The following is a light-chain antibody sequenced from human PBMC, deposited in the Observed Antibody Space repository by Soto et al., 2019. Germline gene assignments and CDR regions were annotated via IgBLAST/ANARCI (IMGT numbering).Light chain of an antibody. CDR1: NSDVDDSNY. J-gene: IGLJ1*01. CDR2: DVI. CDR3: YSLASSSTDV. V-gene: IGLV2-14*03. Sequence: QSALTQPPSVSGSPGQSVTISCTGTNSDVDDSNYFSWYQQDQGKAPILMVYDVIKRTSGVSTPFSGSKSGYRAYLVISGLQAEDEAEDDCYSLASSSTDVFGSGTKLTVL.